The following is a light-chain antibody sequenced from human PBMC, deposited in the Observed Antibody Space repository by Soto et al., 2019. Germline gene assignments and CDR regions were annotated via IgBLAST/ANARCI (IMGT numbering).Light chain of an antibody. CDR1: SSDVGGYNY. V-gene: IGLV2-11*01. Sequence: QSVLTQPRSVSGSPGQSVTISCTGTSSDVGGYNYVSWYQQHPGKAPKLIIYDVSKRPSGVPDRFSGSKSGNTASLTISGLQAEDEADYYCCSYAGSYTHVFGTGTKVTVL. CDR2: DVS. CDR3: CSYAGSYTHV. J-gene: IGLJ1*01.